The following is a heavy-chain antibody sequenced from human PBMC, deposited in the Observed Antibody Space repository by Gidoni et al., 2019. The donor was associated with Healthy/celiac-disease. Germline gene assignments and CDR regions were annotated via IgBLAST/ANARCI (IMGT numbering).Heavy chain of an antibody. Sequence: QVQLQESGPGLVKPSQTLSLTCTVPGGSISSGGYYWSWIRQHPGKGLGWIGYIYYSGSTYYNPSLKSRVTISVDTSKNQFSLKLSSVTAADTAVYYCARGALDFWSGYSPYYFDYWGQGTLVTVSS. J-gene: IGHJ4*02. CDR2: IYYSGST. CDR3: ARGALDFWSGYSPYYFDY. D-gene: IGHD3-3*01. CDR1: GGSISSGGYY. V-gene: IGHV4-31*03.